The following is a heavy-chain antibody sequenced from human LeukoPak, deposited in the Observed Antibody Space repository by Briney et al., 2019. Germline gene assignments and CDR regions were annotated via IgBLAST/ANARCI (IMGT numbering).Heavy chain of an antibody. CDR2: ISSSSSSYI. J-gene: IGHJ4*02. D-gene: IGHD6-19*01. CDR3: ARRGSGWYGGSYYFDY. CDR1: GFTFSSYS. V-gene: IGHV3-21*03. Sequence: PGGSLRLSCAASGFTFSSYSMNWVRQAPGKGLEWVSSISSSSSSYIYYADSVKCRFTISRDNAKNSLYLQMNSLRAEDTAVYYCARRGSGWYGGSYYFDYWGQGTLVTVSS.